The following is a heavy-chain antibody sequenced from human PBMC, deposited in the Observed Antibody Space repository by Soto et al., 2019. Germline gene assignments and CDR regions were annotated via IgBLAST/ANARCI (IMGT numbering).Heavy chain of an antibody. CDR1: GGSFSGYY. CDR3: ARTSYCSNGVCSCFQH. CDR2: SNNSGST. V-gene: IGHV4-34*01. D-gene: IGHD2-8*01. J-gene: IGHJ1*01. Sequence: SETLSLTCAVYGGSFSGYYWSWIRQRPGKGLERIGESNNSGSTTYNPSLKSRVTISVDTSKNQFSLKLSSVTAADTAVYYCARTSYCSNGVCSCFQHWGQGPLVPVS.